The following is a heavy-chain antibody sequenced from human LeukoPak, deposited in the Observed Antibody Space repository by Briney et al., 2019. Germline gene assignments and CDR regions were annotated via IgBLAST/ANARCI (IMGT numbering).Heavy chain of an antibody. CDR3: AKTSDYDFWSGYYDY. D-gene: IGHD3-3*01. Sequence: ASVKVSCKASGGTFSSYAISWVRQAPGQGLEWMGRIIPILGIANYAQKFQGRVTITADKSTSTAYMGLSSLRSEDTAVYYCAKTSDYDFWSGYYDYWGQGTLVTVSS. CDR2: IIPILGIA. V-gene: IGHV1-69*04. J-gene: IGHJ4*02. CDR1: GGTFSSYA.